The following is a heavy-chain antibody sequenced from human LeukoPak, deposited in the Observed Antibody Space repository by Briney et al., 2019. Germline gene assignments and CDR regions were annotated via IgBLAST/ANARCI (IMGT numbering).Heavy chain of an antibody. Sequence: GSLRLSCEGSGFSFSSYWMTWVRQSPGKGPEWVANIKQDESERYTVDSVKGRFTISRDNAKNSLFLQVNSLRAEDTAVYYCVRETGWLFDFWGQGTLVIVSS. CDR3: VRETGWLFDF. J-gene: IGHJ4*02. CDR2: IKQDESER. CDR1: GFSFSSYW. D-gene: IGHD5-12*01. V-gene: IGHV3-7*01.